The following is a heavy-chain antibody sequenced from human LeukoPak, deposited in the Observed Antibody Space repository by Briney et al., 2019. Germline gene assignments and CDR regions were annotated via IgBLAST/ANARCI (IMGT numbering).Heavy chain of an antibody. D-gene: IGHD5-12*01. CDR1: GFTFSSYA. Sequence: QSGGSLRLSCAASGFTFSSYAMSWVRQAPGKGLEWVSAISGSGGSTYYADSVKGRFTISRDNSKNTLYLQMNSLRAEDTAVYYCAKDLGDSGYGMDFDYWGQGTLVTVSS. CDR2: ISGSGGST. V-gene: IGHV3-23*01. CDR3: AKDLGDSGYGMDFDY. J-gene: IGHJ4*02.